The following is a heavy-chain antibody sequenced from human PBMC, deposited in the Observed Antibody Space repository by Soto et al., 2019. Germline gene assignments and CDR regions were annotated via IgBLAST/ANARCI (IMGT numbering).Heavy chain of an antibody. V-gene: IGHV4-4*02. CDR2: IYHSGST. CDR3: ARRYGASFDY. J-gene: IGHJ4*02. CDR1: GGSLSSSNW. Sequence: SETLSLTCAVAGGSLSSSNWWNWVRQPPGKGLEWIGEIYHSGSTNYNPSLKSRVTISVDTSKNQFSLKLSSVTAADTAVYYCARRYGASFDYWGQGTLVTVSS. D-gene: IGHD4-17*01.